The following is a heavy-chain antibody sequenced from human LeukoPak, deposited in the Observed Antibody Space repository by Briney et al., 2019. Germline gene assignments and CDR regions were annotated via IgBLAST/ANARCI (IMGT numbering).Heavy chain of an antibody. CDR2: IYYSGST. J-gene: IGHJ4*02. CDR1: GGSISSSSYY. V-gene: IGHV4-39*01. Sequence: SQTLSLTCTVSGGSISSSSYYWGWIRQPPGKGLEWIGSIYYSGSTYYNPSLKSRVTISVGTSKNQFSLKLSSVTAADTAVYYCAENAAGVIYWGQGTLVTVSS. D-gene: IGHD6-13*01. CDR3: AENAAGVIY.